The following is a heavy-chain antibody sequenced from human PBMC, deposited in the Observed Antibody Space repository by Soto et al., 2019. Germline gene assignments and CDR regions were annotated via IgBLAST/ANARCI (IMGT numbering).Heavy chain of an antibody. Sequence: QVQRVQSGAEVKKPGASVKVSCKASGYSFTTSYMHWVRQAPGQGLEWMGIINANGGTTNYAQKFQGRVTMTRDTSTSTVYMELSSLRSDDTAVYFCARGLYGDEIDPWGQGTLVTVSS. CDR2: INANGGTT. CDR1: GYSFTTSY. J-gene: IGHJ5*02. D-gene: IGHD4-17*01. V-gene: IGHV1-46*03. CDR3: ARGLYGDEIDP.